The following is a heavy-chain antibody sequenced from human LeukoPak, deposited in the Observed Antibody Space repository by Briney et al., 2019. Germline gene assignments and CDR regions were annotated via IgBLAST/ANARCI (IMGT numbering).Heavy chain of an antibody. CDR2: MNPNSGNT. CDR3: ARALSGSHQFYYFDY. D-gene: IGHD1-26*01. V-gene: IGHV1-8*01. J-gene: IGHJ4*02. CDR1: GYSFTTYD. Sequence: AASVKVSCKASGYSFTTYDINWVRQATGQGLEWMGWMNPNSGNTGYARKFQGGVTITRDTSINTAYMELSSLRSEDTAVYYCARALSGSHQFYYFDYWGQGSLVTVSS.